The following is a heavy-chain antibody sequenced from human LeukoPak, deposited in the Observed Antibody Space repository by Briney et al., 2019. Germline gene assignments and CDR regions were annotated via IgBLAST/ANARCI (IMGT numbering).Heavy chain of an antibody. CDR3: VRHDYGDGLFGNSDY. CDR1: GFTFSSYA. Sequence: GGSLRLSCAASGFTFSSYAMSWVRQAPGKGLEWVSGISYSGGSTNYADSVKGRFTISRDNSKNTLYLQMNSLRAEDTAVYYCVRHDYGDGLFGNSDYWGQGTLVTVSS. D-gene: IGHD4-17*01. CDR2: ISYSGGST. V-gene: IGHV3-23*01. J-gene: IGHJ4*02.